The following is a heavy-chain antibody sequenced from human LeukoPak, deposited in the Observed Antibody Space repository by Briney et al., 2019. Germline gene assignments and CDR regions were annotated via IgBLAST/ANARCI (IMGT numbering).Heavy chain of an antibody. Sequence: GGSLRLSCAASGFTFSSYSMNWVRQAPGKGLEWVSYISSSSTIYYADSVKGRFTISRDNAKNSLYLQMNSLRAEDTAVYYCARVRGYSGYDSWVRYFDYWGQGTLVTVSS. CDR1: GFTFSSYS. CDR3: ARVRGYSGYDSWVRYFDY. CDR2: ISSSSTI. J-gene: IGHJ4*02. V-gene: IGHV3-48*01. D-gene: IGHD5-12*01.